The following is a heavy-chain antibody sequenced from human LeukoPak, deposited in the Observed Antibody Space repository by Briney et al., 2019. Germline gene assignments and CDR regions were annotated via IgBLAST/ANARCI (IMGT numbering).Heavy chain of an antibody. D-gene: IGHD3-3*01. CDR3: ARVKVLRFLEWFLDF. CDR2: VYYSGSS. V-gene: IGHV4-31*03. CDR1: GSSVSSDEHY. Sequence: PSQTLSLTCTVSGSSVSSDEHYWSWVRQYPGKGLEWIGYVYYSGSSYYIPSLESRVTMSVEVSKNQFSLELRSVTAADTAVYYCARVKVLRFLEWFLDFWGQGALVTVSS. J-gene: IGHJ4*02.